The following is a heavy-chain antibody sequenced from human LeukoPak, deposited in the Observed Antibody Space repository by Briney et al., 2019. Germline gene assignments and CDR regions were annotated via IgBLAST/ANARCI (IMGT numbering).Heavy chain of an antibody. Sequence: SETLSLTCTVSGGSISSYYWSWIRQPPGKGLEWIGYIYYSGSTNHNPSLKSRVTISVDTSKNQFSLKLSSVTAADTAVYYCARHLGYCSGGTCYSFYYYGLDVWGQGTTVTVSS. V-gene: IGHV4-59*08. CDR3: ARHLGYCSGGTCYSFYYYGLDV. CDR2: IYYSGST. J-gene: IGHJ6*02. CDR1: GGSISSYY. D-gene: IGHD2-15*01.